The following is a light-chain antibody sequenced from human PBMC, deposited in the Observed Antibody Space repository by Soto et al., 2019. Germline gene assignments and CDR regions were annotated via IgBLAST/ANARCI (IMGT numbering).Light chain of an antibody. CDR1: QDISNY. J-gene: IGKJ3*01. CDR2: DAS. Sequence: DIQMTQSPSSLSASVGDRVTITCQASQDISNYLNWYQQKPGKAPKLLIYDASNLETGVPSRFSGSGSGTDFTFTISSLQPEDIATYYCQQYDNLPRLTFGPGTKADIK. V-gene: IGKV1-33*01. CDR3: QQYDNLPRLT.